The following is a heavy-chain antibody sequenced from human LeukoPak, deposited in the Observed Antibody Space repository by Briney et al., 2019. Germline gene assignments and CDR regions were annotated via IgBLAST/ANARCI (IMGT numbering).Heavy chain of an antibody. CDR3: AKWEGRGYSYGDY. CDR2: IRHDGSNK. CDR1: GFTFSSYG. D-gene: IGHD5-18*01. J-gene: IGHJ4*02. Sequence: GGSLRLSCAASGFTFSSYGMHWVRQAPGKGLEWVAFIRHDGSNKYYADSVKGRFTISRDNSKNTLYLQMNSLRAEDTAVYYCAKWEGRGYSYGDYWGQGTLVTVSS. V-gene: IGHV3-30*02.